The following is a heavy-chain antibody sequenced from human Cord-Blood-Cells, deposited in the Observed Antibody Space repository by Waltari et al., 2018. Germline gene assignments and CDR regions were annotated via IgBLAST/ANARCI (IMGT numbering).Heavy chain of an antibody. Sequence: VESGGGLVKPGGSLRLSCAASGFTFSSYSMNWVRQAPGKGLEWVSSISSSSSYIYYADSVKGRFTISRDNAKNSLYLQMNSLRAEDTAVYYCARGPQYYDILTGYDYWGQGTLVTVSS. J-gene: IGHJ4*02. V-gene: IGHV3-21*01. CDR2: ISSSSSYI. CDR3: ARGPQYYDILTGYDY. D-gene: IGHD3-9*01. CDR1: GFTFSSYS.